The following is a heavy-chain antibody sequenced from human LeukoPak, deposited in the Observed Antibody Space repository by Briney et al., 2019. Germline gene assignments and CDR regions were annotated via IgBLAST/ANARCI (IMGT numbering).Heavy chain of an antibody. CDR1: GFTVSSNY. Sequence: GGSLRPSCAASGFTVSSNYMSWVRQAPGKGLEWVSVIYSGGSTYYADSVKGRFTISRDNSKNTLYLQMNSLRAEDTAVYYCARGAGIMITFGGVIVTDYFDYWGQGTLVTVSS. CDR2: IYSGGST. J-gene: IGHJ4*02. V-gene: IGHV3-66*01. CDR3: ARGAGIMITFGGVIVTDYFDY. D-gene: IGHD3-16*02.